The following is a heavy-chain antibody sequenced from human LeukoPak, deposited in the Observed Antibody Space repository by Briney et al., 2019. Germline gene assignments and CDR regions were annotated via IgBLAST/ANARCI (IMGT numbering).Heavy chain of an antibody. J-gene: IGHJ4*02. Sequence: LRLSCAASGFTFSSYAMSWIRQHPGKGLEWIGYIYYSGSTYYNPSLKSRVTISVDTSKNQFSLKLSSVTAADTAVYYCAREWGYYFDYWGQGTLVTVSS. CDR3: AREWGYYFDY. CDR1: GFTFSSYA. V-gene: IGHV4-31*02. CDR2: IYYSGST. D-gene: IGHD3-16*01.